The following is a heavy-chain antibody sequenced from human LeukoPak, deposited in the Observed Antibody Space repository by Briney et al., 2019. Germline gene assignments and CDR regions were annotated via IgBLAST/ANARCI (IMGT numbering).Heavy chain of an antibody. CDR1: GFTFNTYW. V-gene: IGHV3-7*01. Sequence: GGSLRLSCAASGFTFNTYWMSWVRQAPGKGLECVANMKQDGIEKYYVDSVKGRFTISRDNAKNSLYLQMNSLRAEDTAVYYCARSRNYYYGMDVWGQGTTVTVSS. J-gene: IGHJ6*02. CDR2: MKQDGIEK. CDR3: ARSRNYYYGMDV.